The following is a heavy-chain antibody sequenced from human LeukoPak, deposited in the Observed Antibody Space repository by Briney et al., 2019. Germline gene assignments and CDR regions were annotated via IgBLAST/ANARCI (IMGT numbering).Heavy chain of an antibody. D-gene: IGHD6-13*01. V-gene: IGHV4-59*01. CDR1: GGSISSYY. J-gene: IGHJ4*02. CDR2: IYYSGST. CDR3: ARDRSWYSY. Sequence: PSETLSLTCTVSGGSISSYYWSWIRQPPGKGLEWIGYIYYSGSTNYNPSLKSRVTISVDTSKNQFSLKLSSVTAADTAVYYCARDRSWYSYWGQETLVTVSS.